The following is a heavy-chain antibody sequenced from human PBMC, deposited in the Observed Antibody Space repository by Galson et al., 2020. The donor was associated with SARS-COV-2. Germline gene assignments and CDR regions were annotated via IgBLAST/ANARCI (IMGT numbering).Heavy chain of an antibody. D-gene: IGHD3-10*01. CDR1: GGSISSGGYY. CDR3: ARAGREHWLGIVWYFDL. J-gene: IGHJ2*01. V-gene: IGHV4-31*03. CDR2: IYHSGST. Sequence: SETLSLTCTVSGGSISSGGYYWSWIRQHPGKGLEWIGYIYHSGSTYYNPSLKSRVTISVDTSKNQFSLKLSSVTAADTAVYYCARAGREHWLGIVWYFDLWGRGTLVTVSS.